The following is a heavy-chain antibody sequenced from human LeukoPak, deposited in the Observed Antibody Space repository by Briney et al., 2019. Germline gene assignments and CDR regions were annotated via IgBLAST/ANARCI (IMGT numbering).Heavy chain of an antibody. V-gene: IGHV4-59*01. J-gene: IGHJ4*02. CDR1: GGSTSSYY. D-gene: IGHD2-21*02. Sequence: SETLSLTCTVSGGSTSSYYWSWIRQPPGKGLEWIGYIYYSGSTNYNPSLKSRVTISVDTSKNQFSLKLSSVTAADTAVYYCARSLRDVRTRHYFDYWGQGTLVTVSS. CDR2: IYYSGST. CDR3: ARSLRDVRTRHYFDY.